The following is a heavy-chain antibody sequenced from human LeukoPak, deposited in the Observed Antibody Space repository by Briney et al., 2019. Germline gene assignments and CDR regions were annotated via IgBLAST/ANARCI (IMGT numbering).Heavy chain of an antibody. CDR1: GFTFSSYS. J-gene: IGHJ4*02. CDR2: ISSSSSYI. Sequence: GGSLRLSCAASGFTFSSYSMNWVRQAPGKGLEWVSSISSSSSYIYYADSVKGRFTISRDNAKNSLYLQMNSLRAEDTAVYYCARGSGSGYDYDYWSQGTLVTVSS. V-gene: IGHV3-21*01. CDR3: ARGSGSGYDYDY. D-gene: IGHD5-12*01.